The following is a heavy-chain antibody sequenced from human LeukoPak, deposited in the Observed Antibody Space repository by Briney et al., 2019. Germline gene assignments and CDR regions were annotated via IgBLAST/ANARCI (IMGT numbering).Heavy chain of an antibody. J-gene: IGHJ5*02. D-gene: IGHD6-19*01. Sequence: GASVKVSCKASGYTFTSYAMHWVRQAPAQRLEWMGWINAGNGNTKYSQKFQGRVTITRDTSASTAYMELSSLRSEDTAVYYCARVGYSSGWPYNWFDPWGQGTLVTVSS. CDR2: INAGNGNT. CDR1: GYTFTSYA. V-gene: IGHV1-3*01. CDR3: ARVGYSSGWPYNWFDP.